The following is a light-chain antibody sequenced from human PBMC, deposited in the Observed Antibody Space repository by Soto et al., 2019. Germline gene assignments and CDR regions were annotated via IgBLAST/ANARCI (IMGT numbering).Light chain of an antibody. CDR3: QHYVSLVLT. Sequence: EIVLTQSPGTLSLSPGERATLSCRASQSVSSTYLAWYQQKPGQAPRLLIYGASSRATGIPDRFSGSGSGTDFTLTISRLEPEDFAVYYCQHYVSLVLTLGVGTKVEIK. CDR1: QSVSSTY. V-gene: IGKV3-20*01. CDR2: GAS. J-gene: IGKJ4*01.